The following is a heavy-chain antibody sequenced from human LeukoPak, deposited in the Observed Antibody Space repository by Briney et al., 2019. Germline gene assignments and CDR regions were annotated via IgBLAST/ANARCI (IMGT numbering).Heavy chain of an antibody. CDR2: IYYSGST. CDR3: ARASGYCSSTSCFYFDY. J-gene: IGHJ4*02. V-gene: IGHV4-59*01. CDR1: GGSISSYY. Sequence: SETLSLTCTVSGGSISSYYWSWIRQPPGKGLEWIGYIYYSGSTNYNPSLKSRVTISVDTSKNQFSLKLSSVTAADTAVYYCARASGYCSSTSCFYFDYWGQGTLVTVSS. D-gene: IGHD2-2*01.